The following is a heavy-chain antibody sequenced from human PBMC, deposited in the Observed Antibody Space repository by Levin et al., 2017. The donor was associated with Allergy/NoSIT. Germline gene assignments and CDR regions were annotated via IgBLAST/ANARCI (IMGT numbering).Heavy chain of an antibody. CDR2: IYSGGST. CDR3: ARARGSGSYFWFDP. V-gene: IGHV3-53*01. J-gene: IGHJ5*02. CDR1: GFTVSSNY. Sequence: GESLKISCAASGFTVSSNYMSWVRQAPGKGLEWVSVIYSGGSTYYADSVKGRFTISRDNSKNTLYLQMNSLRAEDTAVYYCARARGSGSYFWFDPWGQGTLVTVSS. D-gene: IGHD3-10*01.